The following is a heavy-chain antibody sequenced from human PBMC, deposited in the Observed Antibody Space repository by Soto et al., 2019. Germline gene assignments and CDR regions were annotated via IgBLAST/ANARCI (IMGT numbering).Heavy chain of an antibody. CDR3: AHRPRGYSYHFDY. V-gene: IGHV2-5*02. J-gene: IGHJ4*02. CDR1: GFSLTTRGVG. Sequence: QITLKESGPTLVKPTQTLTLTCTFSGFSLTTRGVGVGWIRQPPGKALEWLALIYWDDDEGYSPSLKSRTTIPKDTAKNQVVLTRSNMDPVYTATYCCAHRPRGYSYHFDYWGQGTLVTVSS. CDR2: IYWDDDE. D-gene: IGHD5-18*01.